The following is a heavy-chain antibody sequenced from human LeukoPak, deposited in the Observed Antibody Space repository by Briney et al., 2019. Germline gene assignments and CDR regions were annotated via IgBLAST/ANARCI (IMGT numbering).Heavy chain of an antibody. D-gene: IGHD3-22*01. CDR3: TRGPGYHDSSYLDY. Sequence: GGSLRLSCAASGFTFDNYAMNWVRQVPGKGLEWISLISWNSGTIGYADSVKGRFTISRDNANNFLYLQMNSLRAEDTAVYYCTRGPGYHDSSYLDYWGQGTLVTVSS. CDR1: GFTFDNYA. V-gene: IGHV3-9*01. J-gene: IGHJ4*02. CDR2: ISWNSGTI.